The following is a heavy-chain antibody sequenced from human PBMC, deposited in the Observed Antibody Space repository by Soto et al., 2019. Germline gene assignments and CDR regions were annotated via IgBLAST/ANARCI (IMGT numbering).Heavy chain of an antibody. CDR1: GFTFGTYA. Sequence: GGSLRLSCAAYGFTFGTYAMNWVRQAPGKGLEWVAVIVGDASSIAYADSVKGRLTISRDNSRNIMYLQMTSLKVEDTATYFCAKDLRPDGRYDLDYWGQGTQVTVSS. V-gene: IGHV3-23*01. CDR2: IVGDASSI. J-gene: IGHJ4*02. CDR3: AKDLRPDGRYDLDY. D-gene: IGHD2-15*01.